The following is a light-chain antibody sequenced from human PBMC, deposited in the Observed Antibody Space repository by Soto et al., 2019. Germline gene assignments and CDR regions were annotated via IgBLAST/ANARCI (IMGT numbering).Light chain of an antibody. CDR3: KQYHSSPLVT. CDR2: GAS. Sequence: EIVLTQSPGTLSLSPGERATLSCRASQSVSSTYLAWYQQKPGQPPRLLIYGASSRATGIPDRFSGSVYGTDFTLTISRLEPEDFAVYYCKQYHSSPLVTFGQGARLEIK. J-gene: IGKJ5*01. V-gene: IGKV3-20*01. CDR1: QSVSSTY.